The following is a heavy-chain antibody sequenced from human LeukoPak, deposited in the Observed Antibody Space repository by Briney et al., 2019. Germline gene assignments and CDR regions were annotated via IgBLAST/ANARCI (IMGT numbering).Heavy chain of an antibody. CDR1: GYTFTSYD. CDR3: ARTVPTDLFGVVINYYYYGMDV. D-gene: IGHD3-3*01. J-gene: IGHJ6*02. V-gene: IGHV1-8*01. CDR2: MNPNSGNT. Sequence: ASVKVSCKASGYTFTSYDINWVRQATGQGLEWMGWMNPNSGNTGYAQKFQGRVTITADKSTSTAYMELSSLRSEDTAVYYCARTVPTDLFGVVINYYYYGMDVWGQGTTVTVSS.